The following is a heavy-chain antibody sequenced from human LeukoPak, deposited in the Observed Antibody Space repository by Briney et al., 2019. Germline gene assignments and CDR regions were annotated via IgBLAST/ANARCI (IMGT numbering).Heavy chain of an antibody. Sequence: ASVKVSCKASGGTFSSYAISWVRQAPGQGLEWMGRIIPIFGTANYAQKFQGRVTITTDESTSTAYMELSSLRSEDTAVYYCARDCGGDCYWSPTADAFDIRGQGTMVTVSS. CDR2: IIPIFGTA. CDR3: ARDCGGDCYWSPTADAFDI. D-gene: IGHD2-21*02. V-gene: IGHV1-69*05. CDR1: GGTFSSYA. J-gene: IGHJ3*02.